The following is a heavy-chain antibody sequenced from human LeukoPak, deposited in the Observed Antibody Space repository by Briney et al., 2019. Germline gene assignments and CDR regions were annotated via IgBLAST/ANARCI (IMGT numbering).Heavy chain of an antibody. V-gene: IGHV1-2*02. J-gene: IGHJ5*02. D-gene: IGHD1-26*01. Sequence: GASVKVSCKASGYTFTGYYMHWARQAPGQGLEWMGWINPNSGGTNYAQKFQGRVTMTRDTSISTAYMELSRLRSDDTAVYYCARGSEEWELKPGDWFDPWGQGTLVTVSS. CDR3: ARGSEEWELKPGDWFDP. CDR1: GYTFTGYY. CDR2: INPNSGGT.